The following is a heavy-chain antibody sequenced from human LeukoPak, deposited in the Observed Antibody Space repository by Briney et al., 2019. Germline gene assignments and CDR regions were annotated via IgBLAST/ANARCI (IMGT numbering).Heavy chain of an antibody. D-gene: IGHD4-17*01. CDR1: GGSISSGSYY. CDR3: PEDRAYGDYGIAFDI. Sequence: SETLSLTCTVSGGSISSGSYYWSWIRQPAGKGLEWIGRIYTSVSTNYNPSLKGRVTISVDTSKNQFSLKLSSVTPANTTVYYFPEDRAYGDYGIAFDIWGQGTMVTVSS. J-gene: IGHJ3*02. CDR2: IYTSVST. V-gene: IGHV4-61*02.